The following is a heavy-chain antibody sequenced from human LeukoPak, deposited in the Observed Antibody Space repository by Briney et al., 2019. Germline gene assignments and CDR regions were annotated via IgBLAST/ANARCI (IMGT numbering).Heavy chain of an antibody. V-gene: IGHV1-2*02. D-gene: IGHD2-2*01. Sequence: ASVKVSCKASGYTFTDYYFHWVRQVPGQGLECMGWINPSTGGANYPQKFQGRVTMTRDTSISTAYMELTSLRSDDTAVYYCARDLGGSTGAPWYYFDYWGQGTLVTVSS. CDR3: ARDLGGSTGAPWYYFDY. J-gene: IGHJ4*01. CDR2: INPSTGGA. CDR1: GYTFTDYY.